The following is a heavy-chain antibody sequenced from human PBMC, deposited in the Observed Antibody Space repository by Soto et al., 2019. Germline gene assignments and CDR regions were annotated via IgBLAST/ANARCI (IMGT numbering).Heavy chain of an antibody. CDR1: GDSISSGFYY. Sequence: PSETLSLTCTVSGDSISSGFYYWSWIRQHPGKGLEWIGYIYYSGSTYYNPSLKSRVTISVDTSKNQFSLKLSSVTAADTAVYYCATSLGFSSLDYGGQGPLVPVSS. D-gene: IGHD6-25*01. CDR3: ATSLGFSSLDY. CDR2: IYYSGST. V-gene: IGHV4-31*03. J-gene: IGHJ4*02.